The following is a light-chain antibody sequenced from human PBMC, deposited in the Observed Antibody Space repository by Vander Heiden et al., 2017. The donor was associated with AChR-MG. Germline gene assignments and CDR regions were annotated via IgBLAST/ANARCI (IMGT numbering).Light chain of an antibody. Sequence: LFPHSPVPLSLSPGEAPTLSCRASQSVSTYLGWYQQKPGQAPRLLIYDASNRATGIPARFSGSGSGTDFTLTISSLEPEDFAVYYCQQRSNWRSTFGGGTKVEIK. CDR3: QQRSNWRST. CDR2: DAS. J-gene: IGKJ4*01. V-gene: IGKV3-11*01. CDR1: QSVSTY.